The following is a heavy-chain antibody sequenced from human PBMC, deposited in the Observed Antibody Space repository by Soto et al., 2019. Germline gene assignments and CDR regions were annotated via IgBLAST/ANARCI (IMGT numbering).Heavy chain of an antibody. Sequence: ASVKVSCKASGYTFTSYDINWVRQATGQGFGYLGWMNPNSGNTGYVKKFQGRVTMTRDTSTSTAYMELSSLRSEDTAVYYCASSYSNYALIDYYYYGMDVWGQGTTVTVSS. D-gene: IGHD4-4*01. CDR3: ASSYSNYALIDYYYYGMDV. CDR2: MNPNSGNT. V-gene: IGHV1-8*01. J-gene: IGHJ6*02. CDR1: GYTFTSYD.